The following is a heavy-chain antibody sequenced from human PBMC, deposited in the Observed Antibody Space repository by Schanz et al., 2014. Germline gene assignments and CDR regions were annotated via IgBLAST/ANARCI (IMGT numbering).Heavy chain of an antibody. D-gene: IGHD3-3*01. CDR3: AKSVKARQLTGRPGWSDGMDV. CDR1: GITFSDYA. Sequence: EVQLLESGGALEQPGGSLRLSCAASGITFSDYAMSWVRQAPGKGLEWVSIIASGGSKTFYADSVTGRFTISGDNSKNSLFVQMNSLRVQDTAIYYCAKSVKARQLTGRPGWSDGMDVGGQGTRV. J-gene: IGHJ6*02. V-gene: IGHV3-23*03. CDR2: IASGGSKT.